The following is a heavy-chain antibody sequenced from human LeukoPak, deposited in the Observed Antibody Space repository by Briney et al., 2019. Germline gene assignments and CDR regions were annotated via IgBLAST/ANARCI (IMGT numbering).Heavy chain of an antibody. Sequence: PGGSPRLSCAASGFTFSSYEMNWVRQAPRKGLEWVSSISSSSSYIYYADSVKGRFTISRDNAKKSLYLEMNSLRAEDTAVYYCARGSGYEYVDYWGQGTLVTVSS. CDR2: ISSSSSYI. CDR3: ARGSGYEYVDY. V-gene: IGHV3-21*01. J-gene: IGHJ4*02. D-gene: IGHD5-12*01. CDR1: GFTFSSYE.